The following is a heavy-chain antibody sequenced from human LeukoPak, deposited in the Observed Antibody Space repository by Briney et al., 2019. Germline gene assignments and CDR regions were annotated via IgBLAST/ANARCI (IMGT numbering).Heavy chain of an antibody. V-gene: IGHV4-59*12. CDR2: MYYSGST. CDR1: GGSISSYY. Sequence: PSETLSLTCTVSGGSISSYYWSWLRQPPGKGLEWIGYMYYSGSTNYNPSLKSRVTISVDTSKNQFSLKLSSVTAADTAVYYCARVFYYYYYMDVWGKGTTVTVSS. J-gene: IGHJ6*03. CDR3: ARVFYYYYYMDV.